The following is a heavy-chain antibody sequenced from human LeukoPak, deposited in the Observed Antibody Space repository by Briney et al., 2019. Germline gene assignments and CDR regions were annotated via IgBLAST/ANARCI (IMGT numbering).Heavy chain of an antibody. CDR1: GFTLSNHW. J-gene: IGHJ6*02. V-gene: IGHV3-7*03. CDR3: ARNNGMDV. Sequence: QSGGSLRLSCAASGFTLSNHWMTWVRQVPGRGPEWVANVNRDGSETYYLDSVKGRFTISKDNAKNSLHLQMNSLRAEDTALYHCARNNGMDVWGQGTTVIVSS. CDR2: VNRDGSET.